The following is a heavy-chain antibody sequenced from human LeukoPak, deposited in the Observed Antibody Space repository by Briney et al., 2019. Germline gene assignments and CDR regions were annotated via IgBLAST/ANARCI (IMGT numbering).Heavy chain of an antibody. Sequence: SETLSLTCAVYGGSFSGYYWSWIRQPPGKGLEWIGEINHSGSTNYNPSLKSRVTISVDTSKNQFSLKLSSVTAADTAVYYCARWRIARITMVRGVADYWGQGTLVTVSS. D-gene: IGHD3-10*01. J-gene: IGHJ4*02. CDR1: GGSFSGYY. CDR2: INHSGST. CDR3: ARWRIARITMVRGVADY. V-gene: IGHV4-34*01.